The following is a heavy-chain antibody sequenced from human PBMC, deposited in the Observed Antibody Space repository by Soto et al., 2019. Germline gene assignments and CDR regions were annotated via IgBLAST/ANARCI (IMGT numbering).Heavy chain of an antibody. V-gene: IGHV6-1*01. CDR2: TYYRSKWYN. D-gene: IGHD3-22*01. J-gene: IGHJ4*02. Sequence: QSQTLSLTCAISGDSVSSNSAAWNWIRQSPSRGLEWLGRTYYRSKWYNDYAVSVKSRITINPDTSKNQFSLQLNSVTPEDTAVYYCARATYYYDSSGYYFDYWGQGTLVTVSS. CDR3: ARATYYYDSSGYYFDY. CDR1: GDSVSSNSAA.